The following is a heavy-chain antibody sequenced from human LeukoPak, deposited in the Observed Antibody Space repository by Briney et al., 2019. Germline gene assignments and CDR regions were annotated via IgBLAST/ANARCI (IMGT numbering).Heavy chain of an antibody. CDR3: ARDYNVLRFLEWLTTFDY. CDR2: INPNSGGT. J-gene: IGHJ4*02. CDR1: GYTFTGYY. D-gene: IGHD3-3*01. V-gene: IGHV1-2*02. Sequence: ASVKVSCKASGYTFTGYYMHWVRQAPGQGLEWMGWINPNSGGTNYAQKFQGRVTMTRDTSISTAYMELSRLRSDDTAVYYCARDYNVLRFLEWLTTFDYWGQGTLVTVSS.